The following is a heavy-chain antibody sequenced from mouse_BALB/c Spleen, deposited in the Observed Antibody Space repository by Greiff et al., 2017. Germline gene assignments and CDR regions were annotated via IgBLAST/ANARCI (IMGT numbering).Heavy chain of an antibody. CDR2: INPSTGYT. V-gene: IGHV1-7*01. CDR1: GYTFTSYW. CDR3: ARSHYDYDEAWFAY. J-gene: IGHJ3*01. D-gene: IGHD2-4*01. Sequence: VQLQQSGAELAKPGASVKMSCKASGYTFTSYWMHWVKQRPGQGLEWIGYINPSTGYTEYNQKFKDKATLTADKSSSTAYMQLSSLTSEDSAVYYCARSHYDYDEAWFAYWGQGTLVTVSA.